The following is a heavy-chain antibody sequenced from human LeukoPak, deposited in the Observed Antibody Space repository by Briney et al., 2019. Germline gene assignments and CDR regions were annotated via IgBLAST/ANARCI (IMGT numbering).Heavy chain of an antibody. V-gene: IGHV1-2*02. D-gene: IGHD5-12*01. Sequence: ASVKVSCKASGYTFTGYYMHWVRQAPGQGLEWMGWINPNSGGTNYAQKFQGRVTMTRDTSISTAYMELSRLRSDDTAVYYCARDLYSGYGLFDYWGQGTLVTVSS. CDR1: GYTFTGYY. CDR2: INPNSGGT. CDR3: ARDLYSGYGLFDY. J-gene: IGHJ4*02.